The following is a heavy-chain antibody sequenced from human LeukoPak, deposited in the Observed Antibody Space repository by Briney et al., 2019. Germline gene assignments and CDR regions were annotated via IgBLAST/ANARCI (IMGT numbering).Heavy chain of an antibody. D-gene: IGHD6-6*01. CDR1: GYTFTNYD. Sequence: ASVKVSCKASGYTFTNYDINWVRQATGQGLDWLEWMNPNSGNKGYAQKFQGRVTITRTPPPTPANLERSSLRSENTAGFYFSTGEYSSLSWGEGTLVTVSS. J-gene: IGHJ4*02. CDR2: MNPNSGNK. CDR3: STGEYSSLS. V-gene: IGHV1-8*02.